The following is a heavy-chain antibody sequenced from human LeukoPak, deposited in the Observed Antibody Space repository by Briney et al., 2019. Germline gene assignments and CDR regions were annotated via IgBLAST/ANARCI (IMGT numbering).Heavy chain of an antibody. CDR3: ARDIGLGVAGTEAFDY. CDR1: GFTFSSYW. CDR2: IKQDGSEK. D-gene: IGHD6-19*01. Sequence: PGGSLRLSCAASGFTFSSYWTSWVRQAPGKGLEWVANIKQDGSEKYYVDSVKGRFTISRDNAKNSLYLQMNSLRAEDTAVYYCARDIGLGVAGTEAFDYWGQGTLVTVSS. V-gene: IGHV3-7*01. J-gene: IGHJ4*02.